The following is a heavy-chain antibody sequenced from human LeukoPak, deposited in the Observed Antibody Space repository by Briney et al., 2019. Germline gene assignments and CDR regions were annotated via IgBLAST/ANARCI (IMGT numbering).Heavy chain of an antibody. J-gene: IGHJ4*02. V-gene: IGHV3-33*01. CDR3: ATGVTSDSYLFNSYLFNY. Sequence: AGGSLRLSCAASGLTFSRCAMHWVRQAPGKGLECVGVILSDGSNKYYADSVKGRFTISRDNSKDTLYLQMNSLRAEDTAVYYCATGVTSDSYLFNSYLFNYWGQGTLVTVSS. D-gene: IGHD4-23*01. CDR1: GLTFSRCA. CDR2: ILSDGSNK.